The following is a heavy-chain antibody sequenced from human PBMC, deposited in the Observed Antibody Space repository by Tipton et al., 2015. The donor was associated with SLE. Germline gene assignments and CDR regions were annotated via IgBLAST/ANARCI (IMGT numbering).Heavy chain of an antibody. CDR2: INHSGST. D-gene: IGHD1-1*01. Sequence: TLSLTCAVYGGSFSGYYWNWIRQPPGKGLEWIGEINHSGSTNYNPPLKSRVTISVDTSKNQFSLRLSSVTAADTAVYYCARVPGLERSYPYFYYMDVWGKGTPVPVSS. J-gene: IGHJ6*03. CDR3: ARVPGLERSYPYFYYMDV. CDR1: GGSFSGYY. V-gene: IGHV4-34*01.